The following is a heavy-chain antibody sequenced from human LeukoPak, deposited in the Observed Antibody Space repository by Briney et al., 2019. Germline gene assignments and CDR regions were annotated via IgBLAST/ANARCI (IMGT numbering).Heavy chain of an antibody. J-gene: IGHJ6*03. CDR3: ASRSGYGSRYYMDV. CDR1: GGSFSGYY. V-gene: IGHV4-34*01. CDR2: INHSGST. D-gene: IGHD4-17*01. Sequence: PSETLSLTCAVYGGSFSGYYWSWIRQPPGKGLEWIGEINHSGSTNYNPSLKSRVTISVDTSKNQFSLKLSSVTAADTAVYYCASRSGYGSRYYMDVWGKGTTVTVSS.